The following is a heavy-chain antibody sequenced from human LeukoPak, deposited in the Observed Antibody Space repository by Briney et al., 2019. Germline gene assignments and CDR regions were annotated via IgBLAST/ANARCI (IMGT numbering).Heavy chain of an antibody. Sequence: PGGSLRLPCAASGFSVSNYYMSWVRQAPGKGLEWVSVIYSGGNTYYTDSVKGRFTISRDNPKNTVFLQMGSLRGEDTAVYYCARDMVRGVIITFAFDIWGQGTMVTVPS. CDR2: IYSGGNT. V-gene: IGHV3-53*01. CDR3: ARDMVRGVIITFAFDI. J-gene: IGHJ3*02. D-gene: IGHD3-10*01. CDR1: GFSVSNYY.